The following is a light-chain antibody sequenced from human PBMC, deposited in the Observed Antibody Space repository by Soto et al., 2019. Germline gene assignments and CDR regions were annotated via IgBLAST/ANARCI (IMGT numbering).Light chain of an antibody. CDR1: QGISSF. J-gene: IGKJ3*01. V-gene: IGKV1-9*01. Sequence: DIQLTQSPPYLSASVGDRVTIICRASQGISSFLAWYQQKPGRAPKLLVYGASTVERGVPSRFSGSGSGAEFTLKIRSLQPEDFANYYCQQVNSYPFPFGPGTRVDIK. CDR3: QQVNSYPFP. CDR2: GAS.